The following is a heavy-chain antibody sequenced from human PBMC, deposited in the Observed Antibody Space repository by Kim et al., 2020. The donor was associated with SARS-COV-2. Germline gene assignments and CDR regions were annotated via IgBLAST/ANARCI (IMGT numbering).Heavy chain of an antibody. CDR3: ARDGGGGSWGRWFDP. J-gene: IGHJ5*02. V-gene: IGHV4-34*01. Sequence: PSLKSRVTISVDTSKNQFSLKLSSVTAADTAVYYCARDGGGGSWGRWFDPWGQGTLVTVSS. D-gene: IGHD1-26*01.